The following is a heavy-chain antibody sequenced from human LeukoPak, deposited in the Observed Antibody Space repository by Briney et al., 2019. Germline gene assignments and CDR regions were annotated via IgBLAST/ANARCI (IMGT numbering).Heavy chain of an antibody. CDR1: GCTFTAYY. CDR2: INPNSGGT. CDR3: ARVSLTAQYLLDY. J-gene: IGHJ4*02. V-gene: IGHV1-2*02. D-gene: IGHD2/OR15-2a*01. Sequence: ASVKVSCKASGCTFTAYYVYWVRQAPGQGLEWMGWINPNSGGTNYAQKFQGRVTMTRDTSISTAYMELSRLTSDDTAVYYCARVSLTAQYLLDYWGQGTLVTVSS.